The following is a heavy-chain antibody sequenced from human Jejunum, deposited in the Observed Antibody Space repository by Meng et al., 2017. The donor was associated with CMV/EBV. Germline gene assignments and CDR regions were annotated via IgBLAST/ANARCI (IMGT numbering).Heavy chain of an antibody. Sequence: PGKGLVGVARIDSDESDRDDETKKRYADSVKGRFTISRDNAKNSLYLQMNSLRAEDTAMYFCARDMCTTTSCYGRLNYYYYAMDVWGQGTTVTVSS. CDR3: ARDMCTTTSCYGRLNYYYYAMDV. V-gene: IGHV3-74*01. J-gene: IGHJ6*02. CDR2: IDSDESDR. D-gene: IGHD2-2*01.